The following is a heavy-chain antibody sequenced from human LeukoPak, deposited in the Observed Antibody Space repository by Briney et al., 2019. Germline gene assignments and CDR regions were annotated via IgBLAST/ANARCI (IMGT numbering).Heavy chain of an antibody. V-gene: IGHV1-8*01. D-gene: IGHD3-10*01. J-gene: IGHJ6*02. CDR1: GYTLNTYD. CDR2: MNPNNGDT. CDR3: TRGYDTGRYSYDMDV. Sequence: GASVKVSCKASGYTLNTYDINWVRQATGQGLEWMGWMNPNNGDTAYAQKFQGRVTMTRNTSISTAYMELSSLRSEDTAVYYCTRGYDTGRYSYDMDVWGQGTTVIVSS.